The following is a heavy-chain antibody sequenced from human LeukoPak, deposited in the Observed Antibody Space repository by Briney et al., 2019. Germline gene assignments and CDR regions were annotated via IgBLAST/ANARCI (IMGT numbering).Heavy chain of an antibody. CDR1: GGSISSYY. CDR3: AKETGSRRVGCGYSYYYLDL. J-gene: IGHJ6*03. V-gene: IGHV4-59*01. CDR2: IYYSGST. D-gene: IGHD2-15*01. Sequence: SETLSLTCTVSGGSISSYYWSWIRQPPGKGLEWIGYIYYSGSTNYNPSLKSRVTISVDTSKNQFSLKLTSVTAAEPAVSSVAKETGSRRVGCGYSYYYLDLWGKGTPVPVSS.